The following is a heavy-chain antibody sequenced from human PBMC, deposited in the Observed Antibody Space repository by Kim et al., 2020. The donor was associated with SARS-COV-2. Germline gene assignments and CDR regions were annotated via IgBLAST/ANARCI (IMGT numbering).Heavy chain of an antibody. CDR3: ARGSGASYYYYYYYMDV. V-gene: IGHV4-30-2*05. D-gene: IGHD2-2*01. J-gene: IGHJ6*03. Sequence: LKSRVTISVATSKNQFSLKLSSVTAADTAVYYCARGSGASYYYYYYYMDVWGKGTTVTVSS.